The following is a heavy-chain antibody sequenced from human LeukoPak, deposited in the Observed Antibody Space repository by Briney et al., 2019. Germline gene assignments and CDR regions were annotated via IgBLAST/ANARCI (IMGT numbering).Heavy chain of an antibody. V-gene: IGHV4-59*01. J-gene: IGHJ5*02. CDR1: GDSISSDY. CDR2: IYYSGST. D-gene: IGHD2-2*03. CDR3: ARVDMSSWFDP. Sequence: SETLSLTCADSGDSISSDYWSWIRQPPGKGLEWIGYIYYSGSTNYNPSLKSRVTISVDASKNQFSLKLSSVTAADTAVYYCARVDMSSWFDPWGQGTLVTVSS.